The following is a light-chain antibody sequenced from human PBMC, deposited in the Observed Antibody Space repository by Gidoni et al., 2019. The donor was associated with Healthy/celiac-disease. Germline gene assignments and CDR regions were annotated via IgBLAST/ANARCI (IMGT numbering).Light chain of an antibody. CDR2: AAS. Sequence: VTHSPFPLSASVGDRVTITCRASQSISSYLNWYQQKPGKAPKLLIYAASSLQSEVPSRFSGSGSGTDFTLTISSLQPEDFATYYCQQSYSTPRTFGQGTRVEIK. J-gene: IGKJ1*01. V-gene: IGKV1-39*01. CDR3: QQSYSTPRT. CDR1: QSISSY.